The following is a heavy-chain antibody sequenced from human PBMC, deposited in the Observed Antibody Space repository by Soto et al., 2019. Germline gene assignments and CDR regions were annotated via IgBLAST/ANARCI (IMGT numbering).Heavy chain of an antibody. V-gene: IGHV4-39*01. D-gene: IGHD2-15*01. Sequence: SEILSLTCTVSGGSISSSSYYWGWIRQPPGKGLERIGSIYYSGSTYYNQSLKSRVTISVDTSKNQFSLKLSSVTAADTAVYYCARHTPAISISDHWGQGTLVTVSS. CDR3: ARHTPAISISDH. CDR1: GGSISSSSYY. CDR2: IYYSGST. J-gene: IGHJ4*02.